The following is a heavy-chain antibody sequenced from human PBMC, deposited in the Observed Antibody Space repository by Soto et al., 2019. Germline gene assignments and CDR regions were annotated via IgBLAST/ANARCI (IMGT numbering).Heavy chain of an antibody. CDR2: LSFDGNSK. J-gene: IGHJ4*02. Sequence: QVQLVASGGGVVHPGTSLSRSCAASVFAVSSYSMHWVRQAPGRGLEWVAALSFDGNSKYFADFLKGRFKISRDTSKNTWFLEIESLGVEDSALYHGYRGRSMIANDDCEYWGQGTQVTVSS. V-gene: IGHV3-30-3*01. CDR3: YRGRSMIANDDCEY. D-gene: IGHD2-21*01. CDR1: VFAVSSYS.